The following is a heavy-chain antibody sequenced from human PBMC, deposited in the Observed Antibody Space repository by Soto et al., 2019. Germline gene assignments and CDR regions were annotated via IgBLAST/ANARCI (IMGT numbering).Heavy chain of an antibody. V-gene: IGHV1-69*13. CDR3: ARVRRIRAAVLLFYYGMDV. CDR1: GGTFSSYA. CDR2: IIPIFGTA. Sequence: SEKVSCKASGGTFSSYAISWVRQAPGQGLEWMGGIIPIFGTATYAQKFQGRVTITADESTSTAYMELSSLRSEDTAVYYCARVRRIRAAVLLFYYGMDVWGQGTTVTAP. D-gene: IGHD3-3*02. J-gene: IGHJ6*02.